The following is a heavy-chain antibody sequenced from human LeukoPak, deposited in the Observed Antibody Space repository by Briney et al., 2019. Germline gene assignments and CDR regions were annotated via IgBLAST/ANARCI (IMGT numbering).Heavy chain of an antibody. D-gene: IGHD3-22*01. CDR1: GGSISNYY. J-gene: IGHJ4*02. CDR2: VSYSGGT. V-gene: IGHV4-59*01. Sequence: SETLSLTCTVSGGSISNYYWSWIRQPPGKGLEWIGYVSYSGGTTYTPSLKSRVTMSVDTSKNQFSLKLSSVTAADTAVYYCARSRDTSGYFYYFDFWGQGTLVAVAS. CDR3: ARSRDTSGYFYYFDF.